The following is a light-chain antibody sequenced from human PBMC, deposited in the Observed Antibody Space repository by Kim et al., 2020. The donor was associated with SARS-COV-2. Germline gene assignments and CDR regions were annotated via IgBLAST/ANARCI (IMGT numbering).Light chain of an antibody. Sequence: EIVLTQSPDTLSLSSGERATLSCRASQSVPTSYLAWYQQKLGRAPRLLIFDASTRATGIPDRFSGSGSGTDFTLTISRLEPDDFAVYYCKQYGSSPLTLCQGTKVDIK. CDR2: DAS. V-gene: IGKV3-20*01. CDR1: QSVPTSY. CDR3: KQYGSSPLT. J-gene: IGKJ1*01.